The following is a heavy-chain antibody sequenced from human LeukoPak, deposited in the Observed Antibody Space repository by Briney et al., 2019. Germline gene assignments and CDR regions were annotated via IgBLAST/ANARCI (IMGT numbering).Heavy chain of an antibody. J-gene: IGHJ4*02. V-gene: IGHV1-69*04. D-gene: IGHD2/OR15-2a*01. CDR2: IVPVLDIT. CDR3: ATEIGGGPYYLDY. Sequence: SVKVSCKVSGGTFGNYAITWVRQAPGQGLEFLGRIVPVLDITNYAQKFQGRVTVTADKSTTTAYMELSTLRSEDTAVYYCATEIGGGPYYLDYWGQGTLVTVSS. CDR1: GGTFGNYA.